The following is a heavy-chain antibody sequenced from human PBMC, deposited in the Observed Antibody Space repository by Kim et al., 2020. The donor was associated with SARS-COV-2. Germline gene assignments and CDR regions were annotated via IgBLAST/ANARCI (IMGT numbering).Heavy chain of an antibody. CDR3: ARVNNYYDSPTYFDY. J-gene: IGHJ4*02. V-gene: IGHV4-59*01. D-gene: IGHD3-22*01. Sequence: PSVKSRVTKSVDTSKNQFSLKLSSVTAADTAVYYCARVNNYYDSPTYFDYWGQGTLVTVSS.